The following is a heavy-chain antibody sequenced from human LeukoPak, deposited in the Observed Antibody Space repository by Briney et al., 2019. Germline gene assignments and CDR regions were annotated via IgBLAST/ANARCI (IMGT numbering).Heavy chain of an antibody. D-gene: IGHD2-2*02. CDR3: ARDLEGYCSSTSCYTENGYYYYYMDV. CDR2: IIPIFGTA. J-gene: IGHJ6*03. Sequence: ATVKISCKASGYTFTDYYMHWVRQAPGQGLEWMGGIIPIFGTANYAQKFQGRVTITADESTSTAYMELSSLRSEDTAVYYCARDLEGYCSSTSCYTENGYYYYYMDVWGKGTTVTVSS. CDR1: GYTFTDYY. V-gene: IGHV1-69*01.